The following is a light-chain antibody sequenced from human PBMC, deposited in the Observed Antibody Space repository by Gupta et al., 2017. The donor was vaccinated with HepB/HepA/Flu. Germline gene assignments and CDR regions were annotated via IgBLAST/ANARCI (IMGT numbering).Light chain of an antibody. V-gene: IGKV3-15*01. CDR1: QSVSSN. CDR2: GAS. J-gene: IGKJ1*01. CDR3: QQDNTWPS. Sequence: EIVMTQSPATLSVSPGERATLSCRASQSVSSNLAWYQQKPGQAPRLIIYGASTRATGIPDRFSGSGGEKEFTLTSSRRQSEDFAVYYLQQDNTWPSFGQGTKVEIK.